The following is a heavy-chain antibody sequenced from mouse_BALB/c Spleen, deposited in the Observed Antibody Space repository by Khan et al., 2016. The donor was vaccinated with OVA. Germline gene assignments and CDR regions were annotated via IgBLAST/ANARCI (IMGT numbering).Heavy chain of an antibody. V-gene: IGHV5-6-3*01. Sequence: EVELVESGGGLVQPGGSLKLSCAASGFTFSSYGMSWVRQTPDKRLELVATINSNGGIIYYPDSVKGRFTISRDNAKNTLYLQMSSLKSEDTAMYYCARMARTINWGQGTTLTVSS. J-gene: IGHJ2*01. CDR1: GFTFSSYG. CDR2: INSNGGII. CDR3: ARMARTIN.